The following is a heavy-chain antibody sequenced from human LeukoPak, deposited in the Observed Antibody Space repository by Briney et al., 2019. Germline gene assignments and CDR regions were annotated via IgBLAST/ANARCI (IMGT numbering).Heavy chain of an antibody. D-gene: IGHD1-26*01. V-gene: IGHV4-39*01. CDR2: IYYSGST. CDR3: ARHELGSFPVDY. J-gene: IGHJ4*02. Sequence: PSETLSLTCTVSGGSISSSHYWGWIRQPPGKGLEWIGSIYYSGSTYYNPSLKSRVTISVDTSKNQFSLKLSSVTAADTAVYYCARHELGSFPVDYWGQGTLVTVSS. CDR1: GGSISSSHY.